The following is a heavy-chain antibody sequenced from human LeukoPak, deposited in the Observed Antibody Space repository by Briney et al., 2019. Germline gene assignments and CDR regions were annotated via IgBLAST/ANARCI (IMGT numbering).Heavy chain of an antibody. CDR1: GGSLSGYY. V-gene: IGHV4-34*01. CDR3: ARERRVSMGIEY. Sequence: SETLSLTCAVYGGSLSGYYWSWIRQSPGKGLEWIGEINHGGSTNYNPSLKSRVTMSVDTSKNHFSLKLSSVTAADTAVYFCARERRVSMGIEYWGQGTLVTVSS. D-gene: IGHD4/OR15-4a*01. J-gene: IGHJ4*02. CDR2: INHGGST.